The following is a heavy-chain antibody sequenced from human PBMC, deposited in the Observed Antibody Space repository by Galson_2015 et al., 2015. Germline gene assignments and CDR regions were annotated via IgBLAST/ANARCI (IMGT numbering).Heavy chain of an antibody. CDR2: IYYSGST. CDR3: ARVLRYFDWPPDY. J-gene: IGHJ4*02. V-gene: IGHV4-59*01. D-gene: IGHD3-9*01. Sequence: ETLSLTCTVSGGSISSYYWSWIRQPPGKGLEWIGYIYYSGSTNYNPSLKSRVTISVDTSKNQLSLRLSSVTAADTAVYYCARVLRYFDWPPDYWGQGTLVTVSS. CDR1: GGSISSYY.